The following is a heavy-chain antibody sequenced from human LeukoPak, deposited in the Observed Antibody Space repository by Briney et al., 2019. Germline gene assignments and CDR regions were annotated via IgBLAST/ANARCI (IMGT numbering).Heavy chain of an antibody. CDR2: IYYSGST. V-gene: IGHV4-59*08. CDR1: GGSISSYY. Sequence: ASETLSLTCTVSGGSISSYYWSWIRQPPGKGLEWIGYIYYSGSTNYNPSLKSRVTMSVDTSKNQVSLKLSSVTAADTAVYYCARTRYYYNSRSYGAPYYFDYWGQGTLVTVSS. D-gene: IGHD3-10*01. CDR3: ARTRYYYNSRSYGAPYYFDY. J-gene: IGHJ4*02.